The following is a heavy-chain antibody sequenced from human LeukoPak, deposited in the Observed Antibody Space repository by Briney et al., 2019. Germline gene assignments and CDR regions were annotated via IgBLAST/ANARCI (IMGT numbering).Heavy chain of an antibody. Sequence: PGGSLRLSCAASGVTFSTYWMHWIRQAPGKGLVWVSRINGDGSTTTYADSVKGRFTISTDSAKNTLFLQMNSLRAEDTAMYYCAKGAPYYYAMDVWGQGTTVTVSS. CDR1: GVTFSTYW. J-gene: IGHJ6*02. CDR3: AKGAPYYYAMDV. CDR2: INGDGSTT. V-gene: IGHV3-74*01.